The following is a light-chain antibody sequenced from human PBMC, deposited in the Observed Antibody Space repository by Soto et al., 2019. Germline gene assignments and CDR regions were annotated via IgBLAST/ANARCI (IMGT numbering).Light chain of an antibody. CDR2: GAS. J-gene: IGKJ3*01. CDR3: QQFGSSPGFT. V-gene: IGKV3-20*01. CDR1: QSINNRY. Sequence: EIVLTQSPGTLSLSPGERATLSCRASQSINNRYLAWYQQKPGQAPGLRLYGASSRATGIPDRFTGSGSGTDFTLTISRLEPEDFAVYYCQQFGSSPGFTFGPGTKVDMK.